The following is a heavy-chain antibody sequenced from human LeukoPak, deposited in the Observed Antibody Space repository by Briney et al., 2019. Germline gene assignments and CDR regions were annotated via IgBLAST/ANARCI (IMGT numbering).Heavy chain of an antibody. Sequence: GGSLRLSCAASKFTFSDYYMNWIRQVPGKGLEWVSYISSSGSTIHYADSVKGRFTISRDNVKNSLYLQMNSLRVEDTAVYYCARGYYGMDVWGQGTTVTVSS. CDR1: KFTFSDYY. CDR2: ISSSGSTI. V-gene: IGHV3-11*01. CDR3: ARGYYGMDV. J-gene: IGHJ6*02.